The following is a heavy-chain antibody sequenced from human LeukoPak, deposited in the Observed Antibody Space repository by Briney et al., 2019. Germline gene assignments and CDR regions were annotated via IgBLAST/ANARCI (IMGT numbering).Heavy chain of an antibody. CDR3: KRMNWSHSVTIDP. D-gene: IGHD2-15*01. V-gene: IGHV3-7*04. CDR2: IKRDGSET. CDR1: GFIFSYLL. J-gene: IGHJ5*02. Sequence: GGSLRLSCSPSGFIFSYLLKIYVRQAPGKGLEWVADIKRDGSETYYVDSVTGRFTISRDNAKKSLYLQMNSLRVEDTAVYYSKRMNWSHSVTIDPWGQGTLVTVSS.